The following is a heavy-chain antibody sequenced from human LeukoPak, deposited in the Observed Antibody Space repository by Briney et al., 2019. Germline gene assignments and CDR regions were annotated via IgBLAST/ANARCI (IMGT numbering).Heavy chain of an antibody. D-gene: IGHD2-15*01. CDR3: ARERTRGCNGDICLDGFDI. Sequence: GGSLRLSCVASGLTFNNQDMHWVRQSAGKGLEWVSAIGVDDDTYYSASVKGRFTISRENARNSLYLQMNNLRAEDTAVYYCARERTRGCNGDICLDGFDIWGRGTKVTVSS. CDR2: IGVDDDT. CDR1: GLTFNNQD. J-gene: IGHJ3*02. V-gene: IGHV3-13*01.